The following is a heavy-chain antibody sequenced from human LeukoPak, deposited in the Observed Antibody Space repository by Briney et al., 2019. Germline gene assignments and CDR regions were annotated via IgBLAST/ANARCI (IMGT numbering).Heavy chain of an antibody. D-gene: IGHD6-19*01. Sequence: PGRSLRLSCAASGFTFSSYGMHWVRQAPGKGLEWVAFISYDGSIKYYVDSVKGRFTISRDNSKNTLYLQMNSLRAEDTAVYYCAKDGYSSGWYNPDYWGQGTLVTVSS. CDR3: AKDGYSSGWYNPDY. J-gene: IGHJ4*02. CDR2: ISYDGSIK. V-gene: IGHV3-30*18. CDR1: GFTFSSYG.